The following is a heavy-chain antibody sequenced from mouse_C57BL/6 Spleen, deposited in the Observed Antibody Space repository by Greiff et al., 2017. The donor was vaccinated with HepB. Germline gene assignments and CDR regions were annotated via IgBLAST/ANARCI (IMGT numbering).Heavy chain of an antibody. CDR2: IRSKSSNYAT. D-gene: IGHD1-1*01. Sequence: EADGGLVQPKGSLKLSCAASGFTFNTYAMHWVRQAPGKGLEWVARIRSKSSNYATYYADSVKDRFTISRDDSQSMLYLQMNNLKTEDTAMYYCVRDWGYYYGSSFPMDYWGQGTSVTVSS. V-gene: IGHV10-3*01. CDR1: GFTFNTYA. J-gene: IGHJ4*01. CDR3: VRDWGYYYGSSFPMDY.